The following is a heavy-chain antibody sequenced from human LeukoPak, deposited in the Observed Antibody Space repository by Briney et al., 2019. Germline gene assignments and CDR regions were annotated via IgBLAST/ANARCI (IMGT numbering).Heavy chain of an antibody. V-gene: IGHV4-59*01. J-gene: IGHJ6*03. CDR1: GGSISRYY. CDR2: IYYSGNT. Sequence: SETLSLTCTVSGGSISRYYWIWIRQPPGKGLEWIGYIYYSGNTNYNPSLKSRVTISVDTSKNQFSLKLSSVTAADTAVYYCVRGGENYYYYMDVWGKGTTVTVSS. CDR3: VRGGENYYYYMDV.